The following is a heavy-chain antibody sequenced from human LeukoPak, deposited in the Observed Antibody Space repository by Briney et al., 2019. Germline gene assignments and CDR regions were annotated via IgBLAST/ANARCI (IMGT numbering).Heavy chain of an antibody. Sequence: PSETLSLTCAVHGGSFSGYLWSWIRQSPGKGLEWIGESTYSGSTNYNPSLKSRVTISVDTSKNLFSLKLTSVTAADTAVYYCAAVVPAAANAFDIWGQGTMVTVSS. CDR1: GGSFSGYL. CDR3: AAVVPAAANAFDI. D-gene: IGHD2-2*01. J-gene: IGHJ3*02. V-gene: IGHV4-34*01. CDR2: STYSGST.